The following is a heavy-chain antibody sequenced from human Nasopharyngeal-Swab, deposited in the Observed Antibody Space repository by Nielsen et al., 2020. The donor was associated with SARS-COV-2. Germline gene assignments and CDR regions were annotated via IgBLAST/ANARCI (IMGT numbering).Heavy chain of an antibody. D-gene: IGHD2-2*01. CDR2: INRSGST. J-gene: IGHJ6*02. V-gene: IGHV4-34*01. CDR1: GGSFSGYY. CDR3: ARDYIVVVPAATYYYYGMDV. Sequence: SETLSLTCAVYGGSFSGYYWSWIRQPPGKGLEWIGKINRSGSTNYNPSLKSRVTISVDTSKNQFSLRLSSVTAADTAVYYCARDYIVVVPAATYYYYGMDVWGQGTTVTVSS.